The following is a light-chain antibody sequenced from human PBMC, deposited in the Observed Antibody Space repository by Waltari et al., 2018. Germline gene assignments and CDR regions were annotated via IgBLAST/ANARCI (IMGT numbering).Light chain of an antibody. CDR2: EVS. Sequence: QSALTQPPSASGSPGQSVTISCTGTRSDVGGYNSVSWYQQHPGKAPKLMIYEVSKRPSGVPDRFSGSKSGNTASLTVSGLQAEDEADYYCSSYAGSNGVVFGGGTKLTVL. CDR3: SSYAGSNGVV. V-gene: IGLV2-8*01. J-gene: IGLJ2*01. CDR1: RSDVGGYNS.